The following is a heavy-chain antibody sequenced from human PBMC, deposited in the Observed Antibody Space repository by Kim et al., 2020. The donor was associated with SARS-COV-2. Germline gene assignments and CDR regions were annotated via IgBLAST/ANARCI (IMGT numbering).Heavy chain of an antibody. CDR3: TRQSRGYESYLHY. D-gene: IGHD5-12*01. J-gene: IGHJ4*02. V-gene: IGHV3-73*01. Sequence: YAASVKGRFTISRDDSKNTVYLQMNSLKTEDTAVYYCTRQSRGYESYLHYWGQGTLVTVSS.